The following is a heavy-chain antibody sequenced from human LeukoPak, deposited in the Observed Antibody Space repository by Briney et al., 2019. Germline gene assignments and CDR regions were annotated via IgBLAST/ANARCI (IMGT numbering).Heavy chain of an antibody. CDR2: INPNSGGT. V-gene: IGHV1-2*02. J-gene: IGHJ5*02. CDR1: GYTFTGYY. Sequence: ASVKVSCKASGYTFTGYYMHWVRQAPGQGLEWMGWINPNSGGTNCAQKFQGRVTMTRDTSISTAYMELSRLRSDDTAVYYCARLWFGELLPWFDPWGQGTLVTVSS. CDR3: ARLWFGELLPWFDP. D-gene: IGHD3-10*01.